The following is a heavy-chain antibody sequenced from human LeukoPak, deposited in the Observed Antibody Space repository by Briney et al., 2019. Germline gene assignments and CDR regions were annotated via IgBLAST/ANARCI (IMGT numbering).Heavy chain of an antibody. D-gene: IGHD4-17*01. Sequence: ASVKVSCKTSGYTFTSYGISWVRQAPGQGLEWMGWISAYIGNTNYAQRLQGRVTVTTDTSTSTAYMELRSLRSDDTAVYYCARSRSPYGDPKTYYYYYGMDVWGQGTTVTVSS. CDR2: ISAYIGNT. CDR1: GYTFTSYG. CDR3: ARSRSPYGDPKTYYYYYGMDV. J-gene: IGHJ6*02. V-gene: IGHV1-18*01.